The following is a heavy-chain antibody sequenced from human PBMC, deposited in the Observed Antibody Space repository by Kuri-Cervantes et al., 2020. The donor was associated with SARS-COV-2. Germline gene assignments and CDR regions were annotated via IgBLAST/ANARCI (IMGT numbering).Heavy chain of an antibody. CDR1: GFTFSSYA. V-gene: IGHV3-23*01. CDR3: AKDSYRPITMIVVVIDAFDI. CDR2: ISGSGGST. D-gene: IGHD3-22*01. Sequence: GESLKISCAASGFTFSSYAMSWVRQAPGKGLEWVSAISGSGGSTYYADSVKGRFTISRDNSKNTLYLQMNSLRAEDTAVYYCAKDSYRPITMIVVVIDAFDIWGQGTMVTVSS. J-gene: IGHJ3*02.